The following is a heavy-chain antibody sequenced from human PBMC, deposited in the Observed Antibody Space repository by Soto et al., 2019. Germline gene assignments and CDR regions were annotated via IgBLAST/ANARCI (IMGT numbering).Heavy chain of an antibody. CDR2: NNHDGAS. Sequence: SETLSLTCAVYGGSFSGYYWSWIRQPPGKGLEWIGENNHDGASRYNPSLESRVTISVDASKNQISLKLSSVTAADTAVYYCARGSYCSGVSCSDGNYFHMDVRDKGTTVTV. J-gene: IGHJ6*03. CDR1: GGSFSGYY. D-gene: IGHD2-15*01. V-gene: IGHV4-34*01. CDR3: ARGSYCSGVSCSDGNYFHMDV.